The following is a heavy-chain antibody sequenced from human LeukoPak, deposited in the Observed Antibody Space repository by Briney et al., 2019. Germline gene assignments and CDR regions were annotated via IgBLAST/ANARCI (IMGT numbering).Heavy chain of an antibody. Sequence: ASVKVSCKASGYTFTSYGISWVRQAPGQGLEWMGWISAYNGNTNYAQKLQGRVTMTTDTSTSTAYMVLRSLRSDDTAVYYCARDRMDCSSTSCYTYLSDYWGQGTLVTVSS. CDR3: ARDRMDCSSTSCYTYLSDY. J-gene: IGHJ4*02. CDR2: ISAYNGNT. V-gene: IGHV1-18*01. CDR1: GYTFTSYG. D-gene: IGHD2-2*02.